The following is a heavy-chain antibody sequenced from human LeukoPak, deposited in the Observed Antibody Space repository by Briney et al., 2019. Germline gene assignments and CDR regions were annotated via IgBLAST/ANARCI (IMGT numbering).Heavy chain of an antibody. CDR1: RGSISSYY. CDR3: ARARVSSGSHPWYFDY. CDR2: IYYSGST. V-gene: IGHV4-59*01. J-gene: IGHJ4*02. D-gene: IGHD3-22*01. Sequence: SETLSLTCTVSRGSISSYYWGWIRQPPGQGLEGIGYIYYSGSTDYNPSLKSRVNISVDTSKNQFSLKLSSVTAADTAVYYCARARVSSGSHPWYFDYWGQGTLVTVSS.